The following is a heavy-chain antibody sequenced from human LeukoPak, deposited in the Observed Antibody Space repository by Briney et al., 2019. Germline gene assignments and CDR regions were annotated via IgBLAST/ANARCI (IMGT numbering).Heavy chain of an antibody. CDR2: IYYSGST. CDR3: VITISGVVTDGLDY. J-gene: IGHJ4*02. Sequence: SETLSLTCTVSGGSISSSSYYWGWIRQPPGKGLEWIGSIYYSGSTYYNPSLKSRVTISVDTSKNQFSLKLSSVTAADTAMYYYVITISGVVTDGLDYWGQGTLVTVSS. CDR1: GGSISSSSYY. V-gene: IGHV4-39*01. D-gene: IGHD3-3*01.